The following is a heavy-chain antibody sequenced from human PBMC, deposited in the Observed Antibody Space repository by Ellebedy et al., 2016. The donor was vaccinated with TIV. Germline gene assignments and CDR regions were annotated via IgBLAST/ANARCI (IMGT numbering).Heavy chain of an antibody. CDR2: IYYSGST. D-gene: IGHD2-21*02. V-gene: IGHV4-39*01. J-gene: IGHJ5*02. CDR1: GGSISSSSYY. Sequence: SETLSLXXTVSGGSISSSSYYWGWIRQPPGKGLEWIGSIYYSGSTYYNPSLKSRVTISVDTSKNQFSLKLSSVTAADTAVYYCARKVVTATGWFDPWGQGTLVTVSS. CDR3: ARKVVTATGWFDP.